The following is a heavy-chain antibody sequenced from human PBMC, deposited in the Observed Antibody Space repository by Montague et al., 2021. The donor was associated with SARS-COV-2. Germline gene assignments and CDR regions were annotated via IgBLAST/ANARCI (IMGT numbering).Heavy chain of an antibody. D-gene: IGHD2-21*02. V-gene: IGHV4-39*01. CDR1: GGSITSSAYF. J-gene: IGHJ6*02. CDR3: ASLGSPADCGGDCYLRYYGTDV. CDR2: IYYSGNT. Sequence: SETLSLTCTVSGGSITSSAYFWSWIRQSPGKGLEWIGTIYYSGNTYSNPSLKSRLTISMDTSKSPVSLKINSVTAADTAVYFCASLGSPADCGGDCYLRYYGTDVWGQGTMVTVSS.